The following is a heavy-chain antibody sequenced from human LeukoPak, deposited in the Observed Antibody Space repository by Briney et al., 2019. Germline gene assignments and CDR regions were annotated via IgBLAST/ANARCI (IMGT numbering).Heavy chain of an antibody. Sequence: ASVKVSCKVSGYSLIELSTHWVRQAPGKGLEWMGGINLEHGNPVYAQKFQGRIFMSEDTTTDTAYVEVNSLTSEDTAIYYCAKGVAVAGTPPGGDYWGQGTLLTVSS. CDR1: GYSLIELS. V-gene: IGHV1-24*01. CDR3: AKGVAVAGTPPGGDY. J-gene: IGHJ4*02. CDR2: INLEHGNP. D-gene: IGHD6-19*01.